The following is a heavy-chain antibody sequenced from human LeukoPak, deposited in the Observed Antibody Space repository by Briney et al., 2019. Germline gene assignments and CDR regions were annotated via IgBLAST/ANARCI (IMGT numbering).Heavy chain of an antibody. CDR1: GFTFNFYS. Sequence: PGGSLRLSCAASGFTFNFYSMNWVRQAPGKGLEWVSYISGRSSTMYNAESVKGRFTISRDNAKNSLYLQMNSLRAEDTAVYYCARDRTEGYCGSGIHNTPDYWGQGTLVTVSS. J-gene: IGHJ4*02. CDR3: ARDRTEGYCGSGIHNTPDY. D-gene: IGHD3-10*01. CDR2: ISGRSSTM. V-gene: IGHV3-48*04.